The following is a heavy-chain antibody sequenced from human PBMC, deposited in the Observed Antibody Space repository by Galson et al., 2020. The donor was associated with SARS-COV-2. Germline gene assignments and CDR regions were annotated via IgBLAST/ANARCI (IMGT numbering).Heavy chain of an antibody. V-gene: IGHV3-23*01. CDR2: ISGSGGST. D-gene: IGHD3-10*01. CDR1: GFTFSSYG. Sequence: GGSLRLSCAASGFTFSSYGMSWVRQAPGKGLEWVSTISGSGGSTYFGSGGSTYHADSVKGRFTISRDNPKNTLYLQMNSLRAEATAVYYWGGRGPPGRGIPGCVGNYVDSWGEGSLVTVSS. CDR3: GGRGPPGRGIPGCVGNYVDS. J-gene: IGHJ4*02.